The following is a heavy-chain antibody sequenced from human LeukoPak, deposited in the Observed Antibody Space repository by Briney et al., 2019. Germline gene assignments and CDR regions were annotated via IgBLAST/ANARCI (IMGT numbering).Heavy chain of an antibody. CDR2: ISAYNGNT. V-gene: IGHV1-18*01. Sequence: ASVKVSCKASGYTFTNYGISWVRQAPGQGLEWMGWISAYNGNTNYAQKLQGRVTMTTDTSTSTAYMELRSLRSDDTAVYYCAREKGRRYFDWLLYGRFNWFDPWGQGTLVTVSS. J-gene: IGHJ5*02. CDR3: AREKGRRYFDWLLYGRFNWFDP. D-gene: IGHD3-9*01. CDR1: GYTFTNYG.